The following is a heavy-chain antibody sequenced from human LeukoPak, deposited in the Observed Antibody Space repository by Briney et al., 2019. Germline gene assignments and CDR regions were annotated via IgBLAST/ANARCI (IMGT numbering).Heavy chain of an antibody. Sequence: SETLSLTCTVSGGSISSGGYYWSWIRQPPGKGLEWIGEINHSGSTNYNPSLKSRVTISVDTSKNQFSLKLSSVTAADTAVYYCAGETYYYDSSGYVYWGQGTLVTVSS. V-gene: IGHV4-39*07. CDR1: GGSISSGGYY. J-gene: IGHJ4*02. CDR3: AGETYYYDSSGYVY. D-gene: IGHD3-22*01. CDR2: INHSGST.